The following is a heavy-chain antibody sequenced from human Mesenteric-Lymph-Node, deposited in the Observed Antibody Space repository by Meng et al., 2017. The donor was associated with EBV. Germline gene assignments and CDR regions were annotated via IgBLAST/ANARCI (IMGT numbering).Heavy chain of an antibody. CDR3: ARSPWAYGRYYLDY. CDR1: GFTFSTYS. D-gene: IGHD3-10*01. J-gene: IGHJ4*02. Sequence: EVQLVESGGXLVKPGGSLILSCAASGFTFSTYSMHWVRQAPGKGLEWVSSITSSESDIYYADSVKGRFTISRDNAKNSLYLQMNSLRAEDTAVYYCARSPWAYGRYYLDYWGQGTLITVAS. CDR2: ITSSESDI. V-gene: IGHV3-21*02.